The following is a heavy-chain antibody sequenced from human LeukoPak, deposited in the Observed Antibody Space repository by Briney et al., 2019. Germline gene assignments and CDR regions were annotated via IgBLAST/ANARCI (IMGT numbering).Heavy chain of an antibody. J-gene: IGHJ3*02. V-gene: IGHV4-34*01. Sequence: SETLSLTCAVYGGSFSGYYWSWIRQPPGKGLEWIGEINHSGSTNYNPSLKSRVTISVDKSKNQFSLKLSSVTAADTAVYYCARRDYGDSHAFDIWGQGTMVTVSS. D-gene: IGHD4-17*01. CDR1: GGSFSGYY. CDR3: ARRDYGDSHAFDI. CDR2: INHSGST.